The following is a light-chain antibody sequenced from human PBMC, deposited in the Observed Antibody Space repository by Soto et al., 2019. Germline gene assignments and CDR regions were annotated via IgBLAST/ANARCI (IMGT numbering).Light chain of an antibody. CDR3: QQYNSYRIT. J-gene: IGKJ5*01. Sequence: DIQMTQSPSTLSASVGDRVTITSRASQRISSWLAWYQQKPGKAPKLLIYKASSLESGVPSRFSGSGSGTEFTLTISSLQPDDFATYYCQQYNSYRITFGQGTRLEIK. CDR2: KAS. V-gene: IGKV1-5*03. CDR1: QRISSW.